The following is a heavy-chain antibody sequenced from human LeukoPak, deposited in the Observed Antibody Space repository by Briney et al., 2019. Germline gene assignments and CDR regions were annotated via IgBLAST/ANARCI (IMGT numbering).Heavy chain of an antibody. J-gene: IGHJ4*02. CDR1: GGTFSSYA. CDR2: IIPIFGTA. CDR3: ARTAPDSSSWYAIFDY. D-gene: IGHD6-13*01. V-gene: IGHV1-69*01. Sequence: SVKVSFTASGGTFSSYAISWVRQAPGQGLEWMGGIIPIFGTANYAQKFQGRVTITADESTSTAYMELSSLRSEDTAVYYCARTAPDSSSWYAIFDYWGQGTLVTVSS.